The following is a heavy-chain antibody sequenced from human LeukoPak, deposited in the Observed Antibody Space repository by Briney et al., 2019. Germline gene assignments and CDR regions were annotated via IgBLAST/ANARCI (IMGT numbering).Heavy chain of an antibody. V-gene: IGHV1-18*01. CDR3: ARKSVSTYSSGWDPREWLDY. D-gene: IGHD6-19*01. CDR1: GYTFINFG. CDR2: ISANDGNK. J-gene: IGHJ4*02. Sequence: GASVKVSCKASGYTFINFGITWVRQAPGQGLEWVGWISANDGNKNYAQNLQGRVTLTTETSTTTAYMDLRSLRSDDTAVYYCARKSVSTYSSGWDPREWLDYWGQGTLVTVSS.